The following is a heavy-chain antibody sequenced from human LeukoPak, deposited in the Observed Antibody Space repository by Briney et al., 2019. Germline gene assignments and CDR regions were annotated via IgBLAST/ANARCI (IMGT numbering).Heavy chain of an antibody. CDR3: ARGSDYGAPRRWFGP. J-gene: IGHJ5*02. Sequence: SETLSLTCAVYGGSFSGYYWSWIRQPPGKGLEWIGEINHSGSTNYNPSLKSRVTISVDTSKNQFSLKLSSVTAADTAVYYCARGSDYGAPRRWFGPWGQGTLVTVSS. V-gene: IGHV4-34*01. CDR2: INHSGST. CDR1: GGSFSGYY. D-gene: IGHD4-17*01.